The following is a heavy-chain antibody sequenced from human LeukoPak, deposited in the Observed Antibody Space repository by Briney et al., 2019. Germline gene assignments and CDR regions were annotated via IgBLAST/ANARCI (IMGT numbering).Heavy chain of an antibody. V-gene: IGHV5-51*01. CDR2: IYPGDSDT. J-gene: IGHJ4*02. D-gene: IGHD3-22*01. Sequence: RGESLKISCKGSGSSFTSYWIGWVRQMPGKGLEWMGIIYPGDSDTRYSPSFQGQVTISADKSISTAYLQWSSLKASDTAMYYCARTTTYYYDSSGILDYWGQGTLVTVSS. CDR1: GSSFTSYW. CDR3: ARTTTYYYDSSGILDY.